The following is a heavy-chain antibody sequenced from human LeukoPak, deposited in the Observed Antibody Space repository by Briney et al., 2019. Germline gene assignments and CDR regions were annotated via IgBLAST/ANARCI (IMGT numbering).Heavy chain of an antibody. CDR1: GFTFSGPW. J-gene: IGHJ4*02. CDR2: IKGDGTET. Sequence: GGSLRLSCAGSGFTFSGPWMNWVRQAPGRGLEWVANIKGDGTETYYAESVQGRFTISRDNTKNSLFLQMNSLRAEDTAVYYCATSTDIGCWGQGTLVTVSS. D-gene: IGHD6-6*01. CDR3: ATSTDIGC. V-gene: IGHV3-7*02.